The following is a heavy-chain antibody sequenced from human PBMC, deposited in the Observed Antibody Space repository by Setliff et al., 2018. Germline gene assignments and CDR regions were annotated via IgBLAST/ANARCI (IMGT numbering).Heavy chain of an antibody. D-gene: IGHD2-2*01. CDR1: GFTFSYAW. Sequence: GGSLRLSCAVSGFTFSYAWMHWVRQAPGKGLEWVGRIKSKTDGGSIDYAAPVKDRFTISRDDSKATLYLYMDSLKTEDTAVYYCTTDRAGCYGTTCFNAFEIWGQGALVTVSS. V-gene: IGHV3-15*07. J-gene: IGHJ4*02. CDR2: IKSKTDGGSI. CDR3: TTDRAGCYGTTCFNAFEI.